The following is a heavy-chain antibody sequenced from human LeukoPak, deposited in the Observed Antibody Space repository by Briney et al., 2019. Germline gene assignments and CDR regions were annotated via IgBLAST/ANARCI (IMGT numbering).Heavy chain of an antibody. J-gene: IGHJ4*02. V-gene: IGHV3-20*04. CDR3: AKHYGSRTQFFFDY. CDR1: GFTFGDYG. CDR2: INWNGVSR. D-gene: IGHD3-10*01. Sequence: GGSLRLSCAASGFTFGDYGMSWVRQAPGKGQEWVSAINWNGVSRTYADSVKGRYTISRDNAKNSLSLQMNNLRAEDTAFYFCAKHYGSRTQFFFDYWGQGTLVTVSS.